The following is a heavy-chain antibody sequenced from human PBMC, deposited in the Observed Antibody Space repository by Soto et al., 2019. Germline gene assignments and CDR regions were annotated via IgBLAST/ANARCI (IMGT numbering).Heavy chain of an antibody. D-gene: IGHD4-4*01. Sequence: QVQLVQSGAELKKPGASVKVSCKASRYTFINYDINWVRQATGQGLEWMGWMNPKSANTGYAQNFQGRVTMTRNTSISTAYMELSSLRSEDTAVYYCARSPSWETTVTPCYFDYWGQGTLVTVSS. V-gene: IGHV1-8*01. J-gene: IGHJ4*02. CDR2: MNPKSANT. CDR3: ARSPSWETTVTPCYFDY. CDR1: RYTFINYD.